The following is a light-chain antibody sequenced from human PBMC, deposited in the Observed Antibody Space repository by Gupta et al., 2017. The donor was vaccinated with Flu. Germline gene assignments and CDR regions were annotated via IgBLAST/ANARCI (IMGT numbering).Light chain of an antibody. CDR3: GTWESRLSAGV. Sequence: KVTISCSGSSSNMGMKYGSWYQQFTRTAPKSLMYDKNKRPSGIPDRFSGSTSGTSDTLTIKGLQAGDEAEYYCGTWESRLSAGVFGGGTKLSVL. V-gene: IGLV1-51*01. CDR1: SSNMGMKY. CDR2: DKN. J-gene: IGLJ2*01.